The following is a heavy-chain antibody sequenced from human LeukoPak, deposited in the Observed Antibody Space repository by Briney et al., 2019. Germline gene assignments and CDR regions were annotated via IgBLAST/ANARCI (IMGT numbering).Heavy chain of an antibody. J-gene: IGHJ4*01. CDR1: GFSFSNSY. V-gene: IGHV3-11*01. D-gene: IGHD4-17*01. Sequence: PGGSLRLSCVVSGFSFSNSYMTWICQTPGKGLESLAYISGSGSDIYYADSVKGRFTISRDNAKNSLYLQLNSLRPEDTALYYCSTEPRSLLYWGHGTLVTVSS. CDR2: ISGSGSDI. CDR3: STEPRSLLY.